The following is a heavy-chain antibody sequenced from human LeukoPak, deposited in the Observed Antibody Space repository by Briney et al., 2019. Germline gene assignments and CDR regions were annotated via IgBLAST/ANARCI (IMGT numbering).Heavy chain of an antibody. J-gene: IGHJ4*02. Sequence: GGSLRLSCAASGFTFSSYAMSWVRQAPGKGLEWVPAISGSGGSTYYADSVKGRFTISRDNSKNTLYLQMNSLRAEDTAVYYCAKDKNRDDYVWGSYRYALNGYLDYWGQGTLVTVSS. V-gene: IGHV3-23*01. CDR2: ISGSGGST. CDR1: GFTFSSYA. D-gene: IGHD3-16*02. CDR3: AKDKNRDDYVWGSYRYALNGYLDY.